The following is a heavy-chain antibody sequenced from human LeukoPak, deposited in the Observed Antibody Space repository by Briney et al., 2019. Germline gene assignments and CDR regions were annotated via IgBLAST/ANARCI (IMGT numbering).Heavy chain of an antibody. D-gene: IGHD6-19*01. J-gene: IGHJ5*02. CDR3: ARNVRRIVVAGTEWFDP. CDR1: GYTFTSYY. CDR2: ITPSGGSK. V-gene: IGHV1-46*04. Sequence: GASVKVSCKASGYTFTSYYMHWVRQAPGKGLEWMGIITPSGGSKSYAQKLQGRVTMTRDTSTSTVYLQLSSLRSEDTAVYYCARNVRRIVVAGTEWFDPWGQGTLATVSS.